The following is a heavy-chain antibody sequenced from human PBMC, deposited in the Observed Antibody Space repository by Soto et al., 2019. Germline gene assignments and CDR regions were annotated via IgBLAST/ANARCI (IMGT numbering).Heavy chain of an antibody. CDR3: TRDRVDYDFWSGYPDAFDI. J-gene: IGHJ3*02. V-gene: IGHV3-49*03. Sequence: PGGSLRLSCTASGFTFGDYAMSWFRQAPGKGLEWVGFIRSKAYGGTTEYAASVKGRFTISRDDSKSIAYLQMNSLKTEGTAVYYCTRDRVDYDFWSGYPDAFDIWGQGTMVTVSS. CDR2: IRSKAYGGTT. CDR1: GFTFGDYA. D-gene: IGHD3-3*01.